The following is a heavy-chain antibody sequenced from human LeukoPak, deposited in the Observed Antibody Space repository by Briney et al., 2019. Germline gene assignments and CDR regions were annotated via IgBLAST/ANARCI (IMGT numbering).Heavy chain of an antibody. CDR2: IYTSGST. V-gene: IGHV4-61*02. CDR3: ARSPYYYGSGSYYNAVANYMDV. Sequence: SQTLSLTCTVSGGSISSGSYYWSWIRQPAGKGLEWIGRIYTSGSTNYNPSLKSRVTISVDTSKNQFSLKLSSVTAADTAVYYCARSPYYYGSGSYYNAVANYMDVWGKGTTVTVSS. D-gene: IGHD3-10*01. CDR1: GGSISSGSYY. J-gene: IGHJ6*03.